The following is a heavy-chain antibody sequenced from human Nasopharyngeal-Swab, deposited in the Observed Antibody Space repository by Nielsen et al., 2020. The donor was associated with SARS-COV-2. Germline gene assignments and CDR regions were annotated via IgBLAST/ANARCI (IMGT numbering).Heavy chain of an antibody. J-gene: IGHJ4*02. CDR2: TYYSGST. CDR3: ARGGYSYGFDY. CDR1: GGSISSSSYY. D-gene: IGHD5-18*01. V-gene: IGHV4-39*01. Sequence: GSLRLSCTVSGGSISSSSYYWGWIRQPPGKGLEWIGSTYYSGSTYYNPSLKSRVTISVDTSKNQFSLKLSSVTAADTAVYYCARGGYSYGFDYWGQGTLVTVSS.